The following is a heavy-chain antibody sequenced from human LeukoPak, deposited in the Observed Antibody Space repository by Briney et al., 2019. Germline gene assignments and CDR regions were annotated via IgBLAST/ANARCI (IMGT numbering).Heavy chain of an antibody. J-gene: IGHJ3*02. Sequence: SETLSLTCTVSGGSISSGGYYWSWIRQHPGKGLEWIGYIYYSGSTCYNPSPKSRVTISVDTSKNQFSLKLSSVTAADTAVYYCCTSDDAFDIWGQGTMVTVSS. CDR1: GGSISSGGYY. CDR2: IYYSGST. CDR3: CTSDDAFDI. V-gene: IGHV4-31*03.